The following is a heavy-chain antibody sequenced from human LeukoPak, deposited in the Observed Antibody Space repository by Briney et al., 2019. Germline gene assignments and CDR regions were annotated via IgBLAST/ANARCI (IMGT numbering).Heavy chain of an antibody. Sequence: PSGTLSLTCAVSGGSICSSNWWSRVRQPPGKGLEWIGEIYHSGSTNYNPSLKSRVTISVDKSKNQFSLKLSSVTAADTAVYYCARGSGRLLRNWFDPWGQGTLVTVSS. J-gene: IGHJ5*02. D-gene: IGHD2/OR15-2a*01. CDR2: IYHSGST. CDR1: GGSICSSNW. CDR3: ARGSGRLLRNWFDP. V-gene: IGHV4-4*02.